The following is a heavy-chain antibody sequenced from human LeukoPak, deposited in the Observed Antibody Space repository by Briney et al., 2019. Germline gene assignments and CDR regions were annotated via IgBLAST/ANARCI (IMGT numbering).Heavy chain of an antibody. V-gene: IGHV3-30*04. CDR2: ISYDGSNE. J-gene: IGHJ4*02. CDR1: GFTFSSYV. Sequence: GGSLRLSCAASGFTFSSYVMHWVRQAPGKGLEWVAIISYDGSNEYYADSVRGRFTISRDNSKSTLSLQMNSLRVEDTAVYYCAKVAKYYYGPETYYFFEQWGQGTPVTASS. D-gene: IGHD3-10*01. CDR3: AKVAKYYYGPETYYFFEQ.